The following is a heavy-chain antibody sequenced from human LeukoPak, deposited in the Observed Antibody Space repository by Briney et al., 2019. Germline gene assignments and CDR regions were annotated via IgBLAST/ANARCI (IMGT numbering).Heavy chain of an antibody. CDR1: GVSISTTNYY. D-gene: IGHD3-3*01. J-gene: IGHJ5*02. CDR3: ARHSGLRSPFDP. V-gene: IGHV4-39*01. CDR2: IYSSGNT. Sequence: SETLSLTCTVSGVSISTTNYYWGWIRQPPGRDLEWIGSIYSSGNTYYNPSLESRVTISVDTSKNQLSLKLTSATAADTSVYYCARHSGLRSPFDPWGQGTLVTVSS.